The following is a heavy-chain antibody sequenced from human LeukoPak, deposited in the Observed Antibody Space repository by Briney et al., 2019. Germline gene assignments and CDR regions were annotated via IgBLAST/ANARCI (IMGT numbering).Heavy chain of an antibody. CDR1: GYTFTGYY. Sequence: ASVKVSCKASGYTFTGYYMHWVRQAPGQGLEWMGWINPNSGGTNYAQKFQGWATMTRDTSISTAYMELSRLRSDDTAVYYCARYGFGELSSYGMDVWGKGPTVTVSS. CDR3: ARYGFGELSSYGMDV. V-gene: IGHV1-2*04. J-gene: IGHJ6*04. CDR2: INPNSGGT. D-gene: IGHD3-10*01.